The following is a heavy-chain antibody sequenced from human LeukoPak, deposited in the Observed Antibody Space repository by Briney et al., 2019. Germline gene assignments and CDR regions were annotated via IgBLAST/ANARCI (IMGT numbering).Heavy chain of an antibody. CDR1: GGSFSAYS. Sequence: IPSETLSLTCAVYGGSFSAYSWSWIRQPPGKGLEWIGEINHIGSTNYNPSLKSRFTISVDTSRNQFSLKLSSVTAADTAFYYCARGRGDYGDYCWFDPWGQGTLVTVSS. V-gene: IGHV4-34*01. CDR2: INHIGST. CDR3: ARGRGDYGDYCWFDP. D-gene: IGHD4-17*01. J-gene: IGHJ5*02.